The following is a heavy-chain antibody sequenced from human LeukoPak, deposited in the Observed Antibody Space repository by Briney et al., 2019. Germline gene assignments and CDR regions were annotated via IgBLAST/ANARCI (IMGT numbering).Heavy chain of an antibody. Sequence: PGGSLRLSCAASGFTFSSYSMNWGRQAPGKGLDWVSSISSSSSYIYYADSVKGRFTISRDNAKNSLYLQMNSLRAEDTAVYYCARGDSSSWYYHYYYYMDVRGKGTTVTVSS. CDR1: GFTFSSYS. J-gene: IGHJ6*03. CDR3: ARGDSSSWYYHYYYYMDV. CDR2: ISSSSSYI. V-gene: IGHV3-21*01. D-gene: IGHD6-13*01.